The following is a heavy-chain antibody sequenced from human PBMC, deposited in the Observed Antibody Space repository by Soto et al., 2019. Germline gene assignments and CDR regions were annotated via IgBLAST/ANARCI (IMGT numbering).Heavy chain of an antibody. CDR1: GGSISSGGYS. D-gene: IGHD2-8*01. V-gene: IGHV4-30-2*01. J-gene: IGHJ5*02. CDR2: IYHSGST. CDR3: AINGDCTRPGCIVGWFDP. Sequence: PSETLSLTCAVSGGSISSGGYSWSWIRQPPGKGLEWIGYIYHSGSTYYNPSLKSRVTISIDRSKNQFSLKLNSVTAAETAMYYCAINGDCTRPGCIVGWFDPWGPGTLVTVSS.